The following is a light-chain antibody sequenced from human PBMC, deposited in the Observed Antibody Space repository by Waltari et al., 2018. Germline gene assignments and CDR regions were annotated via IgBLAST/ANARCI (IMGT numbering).Light chain of an antibody. CDR3: QQADSFPLT. V-gene: IGKV1-12*01. Sequence: IVLPQSPSSISASGGDRIPMTCRASEDIGNYLAWYQQKPGEAPQLLISAASILQSGVPSRFSGSGSGTDFTLTISSLLPEDFATYFCQQADSFPLTFGEGTKVEVK. J-gene: IGKJ4*01. CDR2: AAS. CDR1: EDIGNY.